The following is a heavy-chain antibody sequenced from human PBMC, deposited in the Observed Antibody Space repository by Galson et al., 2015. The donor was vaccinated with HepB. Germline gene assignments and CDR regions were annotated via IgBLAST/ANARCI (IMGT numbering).Heavy chain of an antibody. CDR1: GFTFSSYG. CDR2: IRYDGSNK. Sequence: SLRLSCEASGFTFSSYGMHWVRQAPGKGLEWVAFIRYDGSNKYYADSVKGRFTISRDNSKNTLYLQMNSLRAEDTAVYYCVKDWIAAAGAFDIWGQGTMVTVSS. D-gene: IGHD6-13*01. V-gene: IGHV3-30*02. J-gene: IGHJ3*02. CDR3: VKDWIAAAGAFDI.